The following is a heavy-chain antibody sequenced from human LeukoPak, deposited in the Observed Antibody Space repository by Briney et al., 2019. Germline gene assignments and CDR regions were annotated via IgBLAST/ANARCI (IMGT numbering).Heavy chain of an antibody. CDR1: GFTFSSYA. Sequence: GGFLRLSCAASGFTFSSYAMSWVRQAPGKGLEWVSAISGSGGSTYYADSVKGRFTISRDNSKNTLYLQMNSLRAEDTAVYYCAKSRFGGVIVDFDYWGQGTLVTVSS. CDR3: AKSRFGGVIVDFDY. CDR2: ISGSGGST. V-gene: IGHV3-23*01. J-gene: IGHJ4*02. D-gene: IGHD3-16*02.